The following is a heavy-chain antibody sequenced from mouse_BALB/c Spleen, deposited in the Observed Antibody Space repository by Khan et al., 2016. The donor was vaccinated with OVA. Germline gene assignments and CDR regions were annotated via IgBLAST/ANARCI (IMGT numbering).Heavy chain of an antibody. D-gene: IGHD1-3*01. J-gene: IGHJ3*01. CDR3: ARACYNGAWFAY. CDR1: GFSLSNYG. Sequence: QVQLKESGPGLVAPSQTLSITCTVSGFSLSNYGVHWVRQPPGKGLEWLGVIWAGGSTNHNSALMSRLSISKDDSKSQVFLKMNSLQTDDTAMYYCARACYNGAWFAYWGQGTLVTVSA. V-gene: IGHV2-9*02. CDR2: IWAGGST.